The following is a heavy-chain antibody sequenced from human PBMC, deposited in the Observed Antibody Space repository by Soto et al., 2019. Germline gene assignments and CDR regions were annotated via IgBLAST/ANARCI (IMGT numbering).Heavy chain of an antibody. D-gene: IGHD3-16*01. CDR3: AKGDLFVGGTIYGMDV. CDR2: ISVSGGST. CDR1: LSSYA. Sequence: GGSLRLSCAVSLSSYAMTWVRQAPGKGLEWVAGISVSGGSTSYAVSVKGRFTISRDNDENTVYLQMNSLRAEDTAVYYCAKGDLFVGGTIYGMDVWGQGTTVTVSS. V-gene: IGHV3-23*01. J-gene: IGHJ6*02.